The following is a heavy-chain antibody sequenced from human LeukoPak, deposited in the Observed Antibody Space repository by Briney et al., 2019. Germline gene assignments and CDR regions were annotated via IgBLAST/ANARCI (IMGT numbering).Heavy chain of an antibody. Sequence: GGSLRLSCAASGFTFSSYAMSWVRQAPGKGLEWVSAINGSGGSTYYADSVKGRFTLSRDNSKNTLYLQMHSLRAEDTAVYYCAKDEQQQLALYYFDYWGQGTLVTVSS. CDR3: AKDEQQQLALYYFDY. D-gene: IGHD6-13*01. CDR2: INGSGGST. V-gene: IGHV3-23*01. CDR1: GFTFSSYA. J-gene: IGHJ4*02.